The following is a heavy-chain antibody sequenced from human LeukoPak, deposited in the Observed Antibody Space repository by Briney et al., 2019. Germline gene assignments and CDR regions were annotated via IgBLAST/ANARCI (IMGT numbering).Heavy chain of an antibody. J-gene: IGHJ4*02. Sequence: ASETLSLTCAVYGGSFSGYYWSWIRQPPGKGLEWIGEINHSGSTYYNPSLKSRVTISVDTSKNQFSLKLSSVTAADTAVYYCARLGYYYDSSHWGQGTLVTVSS. CDR1: GGSFSGYY. V-gene: IGHV4-34*01. CDR3: ARLGYYYDSSH. D-gene: IGHD3-22*01. CDR2: INHSGST.